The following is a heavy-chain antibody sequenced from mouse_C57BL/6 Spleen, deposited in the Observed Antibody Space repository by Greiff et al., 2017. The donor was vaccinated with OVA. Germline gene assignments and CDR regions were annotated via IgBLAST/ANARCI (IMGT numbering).Heavy chain of an antibody. Sequence: VQLKQPGTELVKPGASVTLSCKASGYTFTSYWMHWVKQRPGQGLAWIGNINPSNGGTNYNEKFKSKATLTVDKSSSTAYMQLSSLTSEDSAVYYCALITTVVATNAMDYWGQGTSVTVSS. V-gene: IGHV1-53*01. CDR3: ALITTVVATNAMDY. J-gene: IGHJ4*01. CDR2: INPSNGGT. CDR1: GYTFTSYW. D-gene: IGHD1-1*01.